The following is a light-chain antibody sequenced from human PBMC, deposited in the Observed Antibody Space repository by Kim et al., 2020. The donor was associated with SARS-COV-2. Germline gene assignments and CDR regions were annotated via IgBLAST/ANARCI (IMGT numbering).Light chain of an antibody. V-gene: IGLV1-44*01. CDR1: SSNIGSNP. J-gene: IGLJ2*01. CDR3: AAWDDSLNGVI. Sequence: QSVLTQPPSASGTPGQRVTISCSGSSSNIGSNPVNWYQQFPGTAPKLLIYTNNQWPSAVPDRFSGSKSGTSASLAISGLQSEDEADYYCAAWDDSLNGVIFGGGTQLTVL. CDR2: TNN.